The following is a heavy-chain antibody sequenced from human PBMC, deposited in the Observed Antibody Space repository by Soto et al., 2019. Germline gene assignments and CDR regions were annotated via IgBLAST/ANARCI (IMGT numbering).Heavy chain of an antibody. CDR1: GFTFSSYA. CDR3: ARGRRIVVVPAAMANYGMDV. CDR2: ISYDGSNK. Sequence: QVQLVESGGGVVQPGRSLRLSCAASGFTFSSYAMHWVRQAPGKGLEWVAVISYDGSNKYYADSVKGRFTISRDNSKNTLYLQMISLRAEDTAVYYCARGRRIVVVPAAMANYGMDVWGQGTTVTVSS. D-gene: IGHD2-2*01. V-gene: IGHV3-30-3*01. J-gene: IGHJ6*02.